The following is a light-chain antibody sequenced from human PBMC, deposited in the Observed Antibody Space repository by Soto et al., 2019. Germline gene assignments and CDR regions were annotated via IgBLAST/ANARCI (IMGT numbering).Light chain of an antibody. CDR3: QQYGSSPPYT. Sequence: EVVLTQSPGTLSLSPGERATLSCRASQSVSNNYLAWYQQKPGQSPKRLIFGSSDRATSIPDRFIGSVSGTDFTLTISSLEPEDFAVYHGQQYGSSPPYTFGQVIKLVIK. J-gene: IGKJ2*01. CDR2: GSS. CDR1: QSVSNNY. V-gene: IGKV3-20*01.